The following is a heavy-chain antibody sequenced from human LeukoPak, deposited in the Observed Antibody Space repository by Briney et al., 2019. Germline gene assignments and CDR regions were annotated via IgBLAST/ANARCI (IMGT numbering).Heavy chain of an antibody. J-gene: IGHJ4*02. Sequence: GGSLRLSCAASGFTFSSYWMSWVRQAPGKGLEWVANIREDGSEQFYVDSVKGRFIISRDNTKKSLYLQMNSLRGEDTAVYYCAKEVEYGYFDYWGQGTLVTVSS. V-gene: IGHV3-7*04. CDR2: IREDGSEQ. CDR1: GFTFSSYW. CDR3: AKEVEYGYFDY. D-gene: IGHD2/OR15-2a*01.